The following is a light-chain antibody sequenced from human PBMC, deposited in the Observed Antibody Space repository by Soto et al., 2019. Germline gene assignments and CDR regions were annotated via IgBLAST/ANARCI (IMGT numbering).Light chain of an antibody. J-gene: IGKJ5*01. CDR3: KHTYITPIT. CDR1: QTINNN. V-gene: IGKV1-39*01. CDR2: SSS. Sequence: DIQMTQSPSSLSASVGDRVTISCRTSQTINNNLNWYQQRPGKAPNLLIYSSSSLLSGVPPRFSGIGSGTVFTLTISSLQPEDFATSYGKHTYITPITFGQGTRLNI.